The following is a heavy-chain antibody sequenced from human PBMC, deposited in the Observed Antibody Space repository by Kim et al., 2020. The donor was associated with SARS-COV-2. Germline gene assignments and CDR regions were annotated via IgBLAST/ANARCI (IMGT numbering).Heavy chain of an antibody. D-gene: IGHD3-22*01. CDR3: VTYYYDSSGYGVDY. Sequence: SETLSLTCAVSGGSISSSNWWSWVRQPPGKGLEWIGEIYHSGSTNYNPSLKSRVTISVDKSKNQFSLKLSSVTAADTAVYYCVTYYYDSSGYGVDYWGQGTLVTVSS. CDR1: GGSISSSNW. J-gene: IGHJ4*02. CDR2: IYHSGST. V-gene: IGHV4-4*02.